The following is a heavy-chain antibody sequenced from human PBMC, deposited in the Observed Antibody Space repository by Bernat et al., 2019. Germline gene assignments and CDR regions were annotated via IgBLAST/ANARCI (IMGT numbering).Heavy chain of an antibody. V-gene: IGHV3-23*01. CDR3: AKDRMGCSSTSCYMTDAFDI. D-gene: IGHD2-2*02. CDR2: IMGSGGST. CDR1: GFTFSSYA. J-gene: IGHJ3*02. Sequence: EVQLLESGGGLVQPGGSLRLSCAASGFTFSSYAMSWVRQAPGKGLEWVSAIMGSGGSTYSADSVKGRFTISRDNSKNTLYLQMNSLRDEDTAVYYCAKDRMGCSSTSCYMTDAFDIWGQGTMVTVSS.